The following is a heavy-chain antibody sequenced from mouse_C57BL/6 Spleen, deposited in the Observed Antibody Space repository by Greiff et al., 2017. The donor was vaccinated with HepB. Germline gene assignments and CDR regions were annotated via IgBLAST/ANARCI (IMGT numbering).Heavy chain of an antibody. D-gene: IGHD1-1*01. J-gene: IGHJ4*01. Sequence: EVQLVESGPGLVKPSQSLSLTCSVTGYSITSGYYWNWIRQFPGNKLEWMGYISYDGSNNYNPSLKNRISITRDTSKNQFFLKLNSVTTEDTARYYCARDHAFDDGSSYDYAMDYWGQGTSVTVSS. V-gene: IGHV3-6*01. CDR3: ARDHAFDDGSSYDYAMDY. CDR2: ISYDGSN. CDR1: GYSITSGYY.